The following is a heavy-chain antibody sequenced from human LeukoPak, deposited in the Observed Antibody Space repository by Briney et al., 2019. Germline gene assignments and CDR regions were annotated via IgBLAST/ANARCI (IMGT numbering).Heavy chain of an antibody. J-gene: IGHJ4*02. CDR2: ISWNSGSI. V-gene: IGHV3-9*01. CDR1: GFTFDDYA. Sequence: PGRSLRLSCAASGFTFDDYAMHWVRQAPGKGLEWVSGISWNSGSIGYADSVRGRFTISRDNAKNSLYLQMNSLRAEDTALYYCAKDLEGGDDYWGQGTLVTVSS. D-gene: IGHD2-15*01. CDR3: AKDLEGGDDY.